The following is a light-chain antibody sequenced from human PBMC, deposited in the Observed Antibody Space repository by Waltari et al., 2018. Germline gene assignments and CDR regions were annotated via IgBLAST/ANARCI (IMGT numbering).Light chain of an antibody. CDR3: CSCAGVTPYVL. J-gene: IGLJ2*01. CDR1: RSDVGTYDL. Sequence: QSALTQPASVSGSPGQSITISCAGSRSDVGTYDLVSWYQQHPGKAPKLIIYEVTKRPSGVPDRFSGSKSSNTASLTISGLQAADEADYYCCSCAGVTPYVLFGGGTKVTVL. V-gene: IGLV2-23*02. CDR2: EVT.